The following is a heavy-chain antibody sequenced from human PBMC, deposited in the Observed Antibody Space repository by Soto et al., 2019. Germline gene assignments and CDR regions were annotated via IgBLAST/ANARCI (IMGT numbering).Heavy chain of an antibody. J-gene: IGHJ4*02. Sequence: QVQLVQSGAEVKKPGPSVRVSCKASGYTFTDCYVHWVRQAPGQGLEWMGWINPKSGGTNIAQRFKGRVNMTRDMSINTAYMELNSLKSDDTAVYYCVRDGLVSSAKYYIDYWGQGTLVTVSS. CDR3: VRDGLVSSAKYYIDY. CDR1: GYTFTDCY. CDR2: INPKSGGT. V-gene: IGHV1-2*02. D-gene: IGHD6-13*01.